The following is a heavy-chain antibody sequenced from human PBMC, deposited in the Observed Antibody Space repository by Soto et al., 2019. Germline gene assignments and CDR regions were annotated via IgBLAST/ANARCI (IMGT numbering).Heavy chain of an antibody. CDR1: EFTFSPYP. Sequence: QEQLVESGGGVVQPGRPLRLSCAASEFTFSPYPMHWVRQAPGKGLEWVAVISFDGATKYYADSVKGRFAISRDNSMNTLYLQMNSLRTEDTAVYYCAKDQSASSNSYHAMDVSGPGTTVTVSS. D-gene: IGHD6-6*01. CDR3: AKDQSASSNSYHAMDV. J-gene: IGHJ6*02. CDR2: ISFDGATK. V-gene: IGHV3-30*09.